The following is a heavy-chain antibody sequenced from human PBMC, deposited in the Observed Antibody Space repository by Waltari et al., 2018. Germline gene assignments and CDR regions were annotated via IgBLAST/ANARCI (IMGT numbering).Heavy chain of an antibody. Sequence: QVQLVQSGAEVKKPGSSVKVSCKASGGTFSSYTISWVLPAPGQGLEWMGRISPILGIENDAQKVQGRVTITADKDTSTAYMELGSLRSEDTAVYYCARASDDYGDYRGWFDPWGQGTLVTVSS. J-gene: IGHJ5*02. CDR3: ARASDDYGDYRGWFDP. CDR2: ISPILGIE. V-gene: IGHV1-69*02. D-gene: IGHD4-17*01. CDR1: GGTFSSYT.